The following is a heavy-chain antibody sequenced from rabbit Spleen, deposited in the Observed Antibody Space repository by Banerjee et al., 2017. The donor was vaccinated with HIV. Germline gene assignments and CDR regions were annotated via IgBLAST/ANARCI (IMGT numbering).Heavy chain of an antibody. Sequence: QEQVLESGGGLVKPEGSLTLTCKASGVSLNDKDVMCWVRQAPGKGLEWIACINIVTGKSVYASWAKGRFTMSRTSSTTVTLQLNSLTAAATATYFCARTLYDDYDGMDLWGQGTLVTVS. V-gene: IGHV1S45*01. CDR3: ARTLYDDYDGMDL. J-gene: IGHJ6*01. D-gene: IGHD2-1*01. CDR1: GVSLNDKDV. CDR2: INIVTGKS.